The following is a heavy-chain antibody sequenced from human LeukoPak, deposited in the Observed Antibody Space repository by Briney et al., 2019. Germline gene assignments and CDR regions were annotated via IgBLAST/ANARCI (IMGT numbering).Heavy chain of an antibody. V-gene: IGHV3-23*01. D-gene: IGHD3-10*01. Sequence: GGSLRLSCVVSGITLSNYGMSWVRQAPGKGLEWVSGISERGGSTNYADSVKGPFIISRDTSKNTVYLQMNSLRVEDTAVYFCAKRGIVIRAVIIIGFHKEAYYFDYWGQGILVTVSS. J-gene: IGHJ4*02. CDR3: AKRGIVIRAVIIIGFHKEAYYFDY. CDR1: GITLSNYG. CDR2: ISERGGST.